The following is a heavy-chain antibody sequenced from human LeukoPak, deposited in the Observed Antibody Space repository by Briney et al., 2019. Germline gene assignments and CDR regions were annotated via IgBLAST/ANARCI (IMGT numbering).Heavy chain of an antibody. Sequence: SETLSLTCTVSGGSISSYYWSWIRQPPGKGLEWIGYIYYSGSTNYNPSLKSRVTISVDMSKNQFSLKLSSVTAADTAVYYCARGGEWLRHNYFDYWGQGTLVTVSS. V-gene: IGHV4-59*01. CDR3: ARGGEWLRHNYFDY. CDR2: IYYSGST. CDR1: GGSISSYY. D-gene: IGHD5-12*01. J-gene: IGHJ4*02.